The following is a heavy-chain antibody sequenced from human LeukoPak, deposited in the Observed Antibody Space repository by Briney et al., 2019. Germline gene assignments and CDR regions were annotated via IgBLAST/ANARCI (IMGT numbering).Heavy chain of an antibody. J-gene: IGHJ4*02. D-gene: IGHD4-17*01. CDR1: GGSISSYY. Sequence: KPSETLSLTCTVSGGSISSYYWSWIRQPPGKGLEWIGYIYYSGSTNYNPSLKSRVTISLDTSKNQFSLKLNSVTAADTAVYYCARAGYGDSDFDYWGQGTLVTVSS. CDR2: IYYSGST. CDR3: ARAGYGDSDFDY. V-gene: IGHV4-59*08.